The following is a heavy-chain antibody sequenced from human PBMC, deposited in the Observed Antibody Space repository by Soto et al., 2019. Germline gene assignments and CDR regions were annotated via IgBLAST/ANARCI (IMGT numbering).Heavy chain of an antibody. CDR3: ARDPFGGSWKGETPDY. CDR2: IWYDGSNK. D-gene: IGHD2-15*01. Sequence: QVQLVESGGGVVQPGRSLRLSCAASGFTFSSYGMHWVRQAPGKGLEWVAVIWYDGSNKYYADSVKGRFTISRDNSKNTLYLQMNSLRAEDTAVYYCARDPFGGSWKGETPDYWGQGTLVTVSS. J-gene: IGHJ4*02. V-gene: IGHV3-33*01. CDR1: GFTFSSYG.